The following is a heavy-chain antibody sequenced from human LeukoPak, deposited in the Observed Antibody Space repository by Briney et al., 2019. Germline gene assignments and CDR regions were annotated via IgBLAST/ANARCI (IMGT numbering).Heavy chain of an antibody. CDR2: FDPEDGET. J-gene: IGHJ4*02. Sequence: ASVKVSCKVSGYTLTELSMHWVRQAPGKGLEWVGGFDPEDGETIYAQKFQGRVTMTEDTSTDTAYMELSSLRSEDTAVYYCATGWWFGELVRAQESIWGQGTLVTVSS. D-gene: IGHD3-10*01. CDR3: ATGWWFGELVRAQESI. V-gene: IGHV1-24*01. CDR1: GYTLTELS.